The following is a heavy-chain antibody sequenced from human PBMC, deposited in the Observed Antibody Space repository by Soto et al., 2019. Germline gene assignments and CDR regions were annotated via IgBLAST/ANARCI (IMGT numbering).Heavy chain of an antibody. J-gene: IGHJ6*03. V-gene: IGHV1-2*04. D-gene: IGHD3-3*01. CDR2: INPNSGGT. CDR1: GYTFTGYY. Sequence: GASVKVSCKASGYTFTGYYMHWVRQAPGQGLEWMGWINPNSGGTNYAQKFQGWVTMTRDTSISTAYMELSRLRSDDTAVYYCAREGYDFWSGFGPGSSENYMDVWGKGTTVTVSS. CDR3: AREGYDFWSGFGPGSSENYMDV.